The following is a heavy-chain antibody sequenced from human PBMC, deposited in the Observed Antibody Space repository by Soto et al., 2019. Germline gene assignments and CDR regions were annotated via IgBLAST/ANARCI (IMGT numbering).Heavy chain of an antibody. Sequence: GGSLRLSCAASGFTVSSNYMSWVRQAPGKGLEWVSVIYSGGSTYYADSVKGRFTISRDNSKNTLYLQMNSLRAEDTAVYYCARDPYCISTSCYDGWFDPWGQGTLVTVSS. CDR2: IYSGGST. D-gene: IGHD2-2*01. J-gene: IGHJ5*02. CDR1: GFTVSSNY. V-gene: IGHV3-66*01. CDR3: ARDPYCISTSCYDGWFDP.